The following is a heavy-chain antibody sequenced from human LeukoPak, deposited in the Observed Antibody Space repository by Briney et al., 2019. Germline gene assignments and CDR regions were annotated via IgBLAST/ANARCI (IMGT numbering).Heavy chain of an antibody. Sequence: GGSLGLSCAASGFTFSSYSMNWVRQAPGKGLEWVSSISSSSSYIYYADSVKGRFTISRDNAKNSLYLQMNSLRAEDTAVYYCARDGSRYDFWSGYYKGGYYFDYWGQGTLVTVSS. D-gene: IGHD3-3*01. CDR3: ARDGSRYDFWSGYYKGGYYFDY. CDR1: GFTFSSYS. V-gene: IGHV3-21*01. J-gene: IGHJ4*02. CDR2: ISSSSSYI.